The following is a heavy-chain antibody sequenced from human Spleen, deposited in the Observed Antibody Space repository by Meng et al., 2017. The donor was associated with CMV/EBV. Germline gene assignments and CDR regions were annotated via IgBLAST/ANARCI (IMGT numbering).Heavy chain of an antibody. Sequence: GESLKIYCAASGFTFSSYSMNWVRQAPGKGLEWVSSISSSSSYIYYADSVKGRFTISRDNAKNSLYLQMNSLRAEDTAVYYCARERDYSNYGNFDYWGQGTLVTVSS. V-gene: IGHV3-21*01. CDR3: ARERDYSNYGNFDY. CDR1: GFTFSSYS. J-gene: IGHJ4*02. CDR2: ISSSSSYI. D-gene: IGHD4-11*01.